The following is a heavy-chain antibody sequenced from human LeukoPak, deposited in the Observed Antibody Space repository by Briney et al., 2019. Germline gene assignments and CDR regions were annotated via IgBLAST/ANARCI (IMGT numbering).Heavy chain of an antibody. D-gene: IGHD6-19*01. J-gene: IGHJ5*02. CDR3: ARMYSSGWPRRGWFDP. Sequence: PSETLSLTCTVSGGSISSSSYYWGWIRQPPGKGLEWIGYIYYSGSTNYNPSLKSRVTISVDTSKNQFSLKLSSVTAADTAVYYCARMYSSGWPRRGWFDPWGQGTLVTVSS. V-gene: IGHV4-61*05. CDR1: GGSISSSSYY. CDR2: IYYSGST.